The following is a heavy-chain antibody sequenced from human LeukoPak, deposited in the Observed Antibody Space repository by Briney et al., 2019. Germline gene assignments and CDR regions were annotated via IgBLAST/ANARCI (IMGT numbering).Heavy chain of an antibody. CDR1: GFIFSRYA. J-gene: IGHJ4*02. D-gene: IGHD4-17*01. CDR2: ISGGGDYT. Sequence: GGSLRLSCAASGFIFSRYAMSWVRQAPGKGLGGVSTISGGGDYTFYADSVKGRFTVSRDNSKNTLFVQMNSLRADDRAVYYCVKVGSNYGDPKDYWGQGTLVSVTS. CDR3: VKVGSNYGDPKDY. V-gene: IGHV3-23*01.